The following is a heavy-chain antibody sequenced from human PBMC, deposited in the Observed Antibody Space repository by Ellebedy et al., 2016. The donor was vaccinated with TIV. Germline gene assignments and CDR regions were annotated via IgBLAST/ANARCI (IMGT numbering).Heavy chain of an antibody. CDR2: ISGSGGST. CDR3: AKGSDYYDSSGYSTDFGY. CDR1: GFTFSSYA. Sequence: GESLKISCAASGFTFSSYAMSWVRQAPGKGLEWVSAISGSGGSTYYADSVKGRFTIDRDNSKNTLYLQMNSLRAEDTAVYYCAKGSDYYDSSGYSTDFGYWGQGTLVTVSS. D-gene: IGHD3-22*01. V-gene: IGHV3-23*01. J-gene: IGHJ4*02.